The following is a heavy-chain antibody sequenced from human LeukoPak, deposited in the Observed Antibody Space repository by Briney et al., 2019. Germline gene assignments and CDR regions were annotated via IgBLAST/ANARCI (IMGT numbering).Heavy chain of an antibody. V-gene: IGHV3-21*01. CDR1: GFTFSSYS. Sequence: GGSLRLSCAASGFTFSSYSMNWVRQAPGKGLEWVSSISSSSSYIYYADSVKGRFTISRDNARNSLYLQMNSLRAEDTALYYCARTVESWGYFDCWGQGTLVTVSS. CDR3: ARTVESWGYFDC. CDR2: ISSSSSYI. D-gene: IGHD4-23*01. J-gene: IGHJ4*02.